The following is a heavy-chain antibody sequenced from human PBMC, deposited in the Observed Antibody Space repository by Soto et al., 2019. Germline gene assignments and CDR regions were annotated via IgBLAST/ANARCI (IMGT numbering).Heavy chain of an antibody. Sequence: SVKHSFKASGGRFSSYAMSCVRQAPGQGLEWMGGTIPIFGTANYAQKFQGRVTITADESTSTAYMELSSLRSEDTAVYYCASPNYYGSGSYLRSVGYYYYYGMDVWGQGTPVTVSS. V-gene: IGHV1-69*01. D-gene: IGHD3-10*01. CDR1: GGRFSSYA. CDR3: ASPNYYGSGSYLRSVGYYYYYGMDV. CDR2: TIPIFGTA. J-gene: IGHJ6*02.